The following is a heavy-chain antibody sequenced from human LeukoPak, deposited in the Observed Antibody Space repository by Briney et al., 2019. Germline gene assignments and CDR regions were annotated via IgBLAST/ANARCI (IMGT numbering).Heavy chain of an antibody. V-gene: IGHV1-24*01. CDR3: ATDSMYSSGWYAIDY. CDR2: FDPEDGET. Sequence: ASVKVSCKVSGYTLTELSMHWVRQPPRKGLEWMGGFDPEDGETIYAQKFQGRVTMTEDTSTDTAYMELSSLRSEDTAVYYCATDSMYSSGWYAIDYWGQGTLVTVSS. J-gene: IGHJ4*02. CDR1: GYTLTELS. D-gene: IGHD6-19*01.